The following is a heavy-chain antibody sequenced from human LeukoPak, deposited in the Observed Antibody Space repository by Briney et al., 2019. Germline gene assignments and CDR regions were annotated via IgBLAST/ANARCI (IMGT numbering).Heavy chain of an antibody. Sequence: SETLSLTCTVSGGSISSGSYYWSWIRQPAGKGLEWIGRIYTSGSTNYNPSLKSRVTISVDTSKNQFSQKLSSVTAADTAVYYRARGSHSSSSDYYYYGMDVWGQGTTVTVSS. D-gene: IGHD6-6*01. V-gene: IGHV4-61*02. J-gene: IGHJ6*02. CDR1: GGSISSGSYY. CDR3: ARGSHSSSSDYYYYGMDV. CDR2: IYTSGST.